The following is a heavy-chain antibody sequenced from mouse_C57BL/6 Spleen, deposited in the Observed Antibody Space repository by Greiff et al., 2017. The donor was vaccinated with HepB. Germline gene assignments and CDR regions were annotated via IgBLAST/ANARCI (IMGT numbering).Heavy chain of an antibody. CDR1: GYTFTSYW. Sequence: QVQLQQPGAELVRPWSSVKLSCKASGYTFTSYWMPWVKQRPIQGLEWIGNIDPSDSETHYNQKFKDKATLTVDKSSSTAYMQLSSLTSEDSAVYYCAPTTAYAMDYWGQGTSVTVSS. CDR2: IDPSDSET. D-gene: IGHD1-2*01. J-gene: IGHJ4*01. CDR3: APTTAYAMDY. V-gene: IGHV1-52*01.